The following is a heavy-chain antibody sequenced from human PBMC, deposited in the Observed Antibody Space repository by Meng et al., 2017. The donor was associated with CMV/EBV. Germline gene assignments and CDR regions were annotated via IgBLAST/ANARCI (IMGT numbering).Heavy chain of an antibody. CDR1: GFTFSSYS. V-gene: IGHV3-21*01. CDR3: AREFSDLWSGYNYFDY. CDR2: ISSSSRYI. Sequence: GESLKISCAASGFTFSSYSMNWVRQAPGKGLEWVSSISSSSRYIYYADSVKGRFTISRDNAKNSLYLQMNSLRAEDTAVYYCAREFSDLWSGYNYFDYWGQGTLVTVSS. J-gene: IGHJ4*02. D-gene: IGHD3-3*01.